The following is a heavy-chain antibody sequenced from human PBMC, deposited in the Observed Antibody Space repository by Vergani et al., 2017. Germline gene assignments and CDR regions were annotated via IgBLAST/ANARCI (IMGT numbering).Heavy chain of an antibody. V-gene: IGHV1-3*01. D-gene: IGHD3-10*01. CDR1: GYTFTSYA. J-gene: IGHJ6*02. Sequence: QVQLVQSGAEVKKPGASVKVSCKASGYTFTSYAMHWVRQAPGQRLEWMGWINAGNGNTKYSQKFQGRVTITRDTSASTAYMGLSSLRSEDTAVYYCARVRGVLAGMDVWGQGTTVTVSS. CDR3: ARVRGVLAGMDV. CDR2: INAGNGNT.